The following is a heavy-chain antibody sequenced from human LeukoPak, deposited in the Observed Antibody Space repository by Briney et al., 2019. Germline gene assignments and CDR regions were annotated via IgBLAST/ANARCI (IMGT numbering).Heavy chain of an antibody. Sequence: GGSLRLSCVASGFTFSNAWMNWVRQAPGKGLEWLGRITAGGATDYAAPVKGRFTISRDNSENTLYLQVYNLKTEDTAVYYCTSNRIPSTAVTTWYWGQGTLVTVSS. CDR2: ITAGGAT. J-gene: IGHJ4*02. CDR1: GFTFSNAW. V-gene: IGHV3-15*01. D-gene: IGHD4-17*01. CDR3: TSNRIPSTAVTTWY.